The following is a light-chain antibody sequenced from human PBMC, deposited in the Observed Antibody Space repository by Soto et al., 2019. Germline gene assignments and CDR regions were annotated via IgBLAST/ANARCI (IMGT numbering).Light chain of an antibody. Sequence: EIVLSQSPGTLSLSPGERATLSCRASQSVSSSYLAWYQQKPGQAPRLLIYGASNRATGIPDRFSGSGSGTDLTLTISRLEPEDFAVYYCQQYGSPPWTFGQGTKVDIK. CDR2: GAS. V-gene: IGKV3-20*01. CDR3: QQYGSPPWT. CDR1: QSVSSSY. J-gene: IGKJ1*01.